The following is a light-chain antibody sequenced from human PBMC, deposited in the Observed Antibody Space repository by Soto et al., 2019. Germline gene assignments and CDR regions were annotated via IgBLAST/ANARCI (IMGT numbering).Light chain of an antibody. V-gene: IGLV1-51*02. J-gene: IGLJ3*02. CDR3: GTWDSSLSAGV. Sequence: HSVLTQPPSVSAAPRQKVTISCSGSSSNIGNNYVSWYQQLPGTAPKLLIYENNKRPSGIPDRFSGSKSGTSATLGITGLQTGDEADYYCGTWDSSLSAGVFGSGTKLTVL. CDR2: ENN. CDR1: SSNIGNNY.